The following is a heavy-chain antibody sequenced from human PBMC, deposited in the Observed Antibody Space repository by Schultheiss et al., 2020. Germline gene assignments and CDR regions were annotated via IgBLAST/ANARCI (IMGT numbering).Heavy chain of an antibody. CDR2: ISYDGSNK. V-gene: IGHV3-30*03. D-gene: IGHD3-10*01. Sequence: GGSLRLSCAASGFTFSSYGMHWVRQAPGKGLEWVAVISYDGSNKYYADSVKGRFAISRDNAKKSLYLQMNSLRADDTAVYYCARDVEFGFDSWGQGTMVTVSS. J-gene: IGHJ4*02. CDR1: GFTFSSYG. CDR3: ARDVEFGFDS.